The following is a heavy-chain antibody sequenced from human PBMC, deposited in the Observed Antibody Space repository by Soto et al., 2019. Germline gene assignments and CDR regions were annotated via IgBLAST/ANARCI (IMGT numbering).Heavy chain of an antibody. V-gene: IGHV3-23*01. D-gene: IGHD4-17*01. J-gene: IGHJ4*02. CDR1: GFTFSSYA. CDR2: ISGSGGST. Sequence: GGSPRLSCAASGFTFSSYAMSWVRQAPGKGLEWVSAISGSGGSTYYADSVKGRFTISRDNSKNTLYLQMNSLRAEDTAVYYCAKDRGFTVTTGGWFDYWGQGTLVTVSS. CDR3: AKDRGFTVTTGGWFDY.